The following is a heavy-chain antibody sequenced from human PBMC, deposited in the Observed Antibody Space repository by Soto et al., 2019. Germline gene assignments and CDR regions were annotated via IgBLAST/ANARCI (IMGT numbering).Heavy chain of an antibody. CDR3: AASIDSGSLYCNFWFDS. D-gene: IGHD3-10*01. V-gene: IGHV4-61*01. Sequence: SETLSLTCSVSGASVSIGYDYWSWIRQSPGKGLEWIGYVFHNGRTNYNPSLRSRVTISADTSTNQFSLKMTSVTAADTAVDYCAASIDSGSLYCNFWFDSWGQGAKVTVYS. J-gene: IGHJ5*01. CDR2: VFHNGRT. CDR1: GASVSIGYDY.